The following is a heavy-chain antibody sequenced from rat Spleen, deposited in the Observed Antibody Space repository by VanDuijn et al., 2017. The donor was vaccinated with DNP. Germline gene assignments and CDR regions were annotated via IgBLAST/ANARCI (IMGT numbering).Heavy chain of an antibody. V-gene: IGHV4-2*01. CDR3: VREDKGVDA. CDR1: GFNFNDYW. Sequence: EVKLVESGGGLVQPGRALKLSCAASGFNFNDYWMGWVRQAPGKGLEWIGEINKDSRIIKYSPSMKDKITISRDNDQNTLYLQMSKLGSEDTAIYYCVREDKGVDAWGQGVSVTVSS. CDR2: INKDSRII. J-gene: IGHJ4*01. D-gene: IGHD2-2*01.